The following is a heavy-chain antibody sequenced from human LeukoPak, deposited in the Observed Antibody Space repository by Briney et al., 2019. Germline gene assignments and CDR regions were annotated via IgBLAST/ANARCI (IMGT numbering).Heavy chain of an antibody. CDR1: GYTFTSYG. V-gene: IGHV1-18*01. Sequence: ASVKVSCKASGYTFTSYGISWVRQAPGQGLEWMGWISAYNGNTNYAQKLQGRVTMTTDTSTSTAYMELRRLRSDDTAVYYCARDLLPRGSSSSGDYWGQGTLVTVSS. CDR2: ISAYNGNT. J-gene: IGHJ4*02. CDR3: ARDLLPRGSSSSGDY. D-gene: IGHD6-6*01.